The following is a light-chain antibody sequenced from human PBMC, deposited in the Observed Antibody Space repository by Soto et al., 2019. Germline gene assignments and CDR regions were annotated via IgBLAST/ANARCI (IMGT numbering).Light chain of an antibody. CDR1: QSLNRRY. CDR2: DAS. J-gene: IGKJ5*01. CDR3: QQYEISPPIT. V-gene: IGKV3-20*01. Sequence: VLLTPSPGXLSLSRGQRATLSSRPIQSLNRRYLAWYQQKPGQAPRLLIYDASRRATDIPDRFSGSGSGTDFTLTITSPVPEDFAIYYCQQYEISPPITFGQGTRLEIK.